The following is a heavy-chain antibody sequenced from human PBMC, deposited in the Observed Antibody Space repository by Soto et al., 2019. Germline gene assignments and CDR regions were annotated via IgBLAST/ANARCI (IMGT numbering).Heavy chain of an antibody. D-gene: IGHD1-1*01. V-gene: IGHV3-64D*08. Sequence: PGGSLRLSCSASGFTFSSYAMHWVGQAPGKGLEYVSAISSNGGSTYYADSVKGRFTISRDNSKNTLYLQMSSLRAEDTAVYYCVKAADWNDVQPYYFDYWGQGTLVTVSS. CDR2: ISSNGGST. CDR1: GFTFSSYA. J-gene: IGHJ4*02. CDR3: VKAADWNDVQPYYFDY.